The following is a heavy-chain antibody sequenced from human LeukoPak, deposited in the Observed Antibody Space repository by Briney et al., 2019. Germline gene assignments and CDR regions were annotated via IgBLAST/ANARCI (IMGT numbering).Heavy chain of an antibody. CDR3: AREERITIFGVVYYYGMDV. CDR2: IYYSGST. Sequence: PSETLSLTCTVSGGSISSYYWSWIRQPPGKGLEWIGYIYYSGSTNYNPSLKSRVTISVDTSKNQFSPKLSSVTAADTAVYYCAREERITIFGVVYYYGMDVWGQGTTVTVSS. D-gene: IGHD3-3*01. CDR1: GGSISSYY. V-gene: IGHV4-59*01. J-gene: IGHJ6*02.